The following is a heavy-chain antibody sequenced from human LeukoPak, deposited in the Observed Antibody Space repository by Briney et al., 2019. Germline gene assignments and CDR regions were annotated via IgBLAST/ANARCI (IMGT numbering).Heavy chain of an antibody. CDR3: AKGRPGAFDI. CDR2: ISGSGGST. J-gene: IGHJ3*02. CDR1: AFTFSSYA. V-gene: IGHV3-23*01. Sequence: HPGGSLRLSCSASAFTFSSYAMSWVRQAPGKGLEWVSGISGSGGSTYYADSVKGRFTISRDNSKNTLYLQMNSLRAEDTAVYYCAKGRPGAFDIWGQGTMVTVSS.